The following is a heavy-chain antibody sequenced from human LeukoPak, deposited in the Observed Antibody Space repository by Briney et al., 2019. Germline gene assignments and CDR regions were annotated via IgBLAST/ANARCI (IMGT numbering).Heavy chain of an antibody. CDR3: ARGRWLPFDY. CDR1: GGSFSGYY. D-gene: IGHD4-23*01. V-gene: IGHV4-34*01. J-gene: IGHJ4*02. CDR2: ISHSGST. Sequence: SETLSLTCAVYGGSFSGYYWSWIRQPPGKGLEWIGGISHSGSTNYNPSLKSRVTISVDTSKNQFSLKLSSVTAADTAVYYCARGRWLPFDYWGQGTLVTVSS.